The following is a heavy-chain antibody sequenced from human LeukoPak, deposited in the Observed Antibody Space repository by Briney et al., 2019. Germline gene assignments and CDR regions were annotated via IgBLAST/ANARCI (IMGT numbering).Heavy chain of an antibody. Sequence: GASVKVSCKASGYIFTGYYLQWVRQAPGQGLEWIGRINANSGGTNYAQKFQGRVTMTRDTSISTAYMELSRLRSDDTAVYYCARDPEFWYWGQGTLVTVSS. J-gene: IGHJ4*02. CDR3: ARDPEFWY. D-gene: IGHD2/OR15-2a*01. CDR1: GYIFTGYY. V-gene: IGHV1-2*06. CDR2: INANSGGT.